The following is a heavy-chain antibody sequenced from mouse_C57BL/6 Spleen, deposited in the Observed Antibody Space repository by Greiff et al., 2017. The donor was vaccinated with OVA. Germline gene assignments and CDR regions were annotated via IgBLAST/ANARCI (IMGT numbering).Heavy chain of an antibody. CDR3: TRDPPDSNYQGWFAY. J-gene: IGHJ3*01. D-gene: IGHD2-5*01. Sequence: EVQRVESGEGLVKPGGSLKLSCAASGFTFSSYAMSWVRQTPEKRLEWVAYISSGGDYIYYADTVKGRFTISRDNARNTLYLQMSSLKSEDTAMYYCTRDPPDSNYQGWFAYWGQGTLVTVSA. V-gene: IGHV5-9-1*02. CDR2: ISSGGDYI. CDR1: GFTFSSYA.